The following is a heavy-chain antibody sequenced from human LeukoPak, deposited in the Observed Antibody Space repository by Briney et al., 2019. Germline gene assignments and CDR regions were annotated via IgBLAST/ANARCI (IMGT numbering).Heavy chain of an antibody. J-gene: IGHJ4*02. D-gene: IGHD3-16*01. V-gene: IGHV3-7*04. CDR2: IKQDGSEK. CDR1: GFTFSSYW. CDR3: ARGGESRAILHH. Sequence: GGSLRLSCAASGFTFSSYWMSWVRQAPGKGLEWVANIKQDGSEKYYVDSVKGRFTISRDNAKNSLYLQMNSLRVEDSALYYCARGGESRAILHHWGQGALVTVSS.